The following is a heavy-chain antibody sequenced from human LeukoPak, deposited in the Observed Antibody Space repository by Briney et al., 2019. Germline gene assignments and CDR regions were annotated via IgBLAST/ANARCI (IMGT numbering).Heavy chain of an antibody. V-gene: IGHV3-53*01. CDR1: GFTVSSTY. Sequence: GGSLRLSCAASGFTVSSTYMSWVRRAPGQGLEWVSLIYSSGSTFYADSVQGRFTISRDNSKNTLYLQMNSLRAEDTAMYYCARDSSSFPNYFDFWGQGTLVTVSS. CDR2: IYSSGST. D-gene: IGHD3-3*02. J-gene: IGHJ4*02. CDR3: ARDSSSFPNYFDF.